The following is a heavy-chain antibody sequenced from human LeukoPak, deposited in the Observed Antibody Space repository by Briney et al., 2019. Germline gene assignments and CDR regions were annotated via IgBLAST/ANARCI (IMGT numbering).Heavy chain of an antibody. CDR2: INPSGGST. V-gene: IGHV1-46*01. Sequence: ASVKVSCKASGYTFTSYYMHWVRQAPGQGLEWMGIINPSGGSTSYAQKFQGRVTMTRDTSTSTVYMELSSLRPEDTAVYYCARRLRWYQTGGRYYGMDVWGQGTTVTVSS. CDR3: ARRLRWYQTGGRYYGMDV. CDR1: GYTFTSYY. J-gene: IGHJ6*02. D-gene: IGHD4-23*01.